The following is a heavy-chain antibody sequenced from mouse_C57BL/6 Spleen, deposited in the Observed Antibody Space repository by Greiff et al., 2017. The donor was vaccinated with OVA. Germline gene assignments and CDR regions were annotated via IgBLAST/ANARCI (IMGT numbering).Heavy chain of an antibody. J-gene: IGHJ2*01. D-gene: IGHD1-1*02. CDR1: GYTFTSYT. CDR2: INPSSGYT. Sequence: QVQLQQSGADLARPGASVKMSCKASGYTFTSYTMHWVKQRPGQGLEWIGYINPSSGYTKYNQKFKDKATLTADKSSITAFMQLSSLTSVDSAVYYCARSPVLSYLGYWGQGATLTV. V-gene: IGHV1-4*01. CDR3: ARSPVLSYLGY.